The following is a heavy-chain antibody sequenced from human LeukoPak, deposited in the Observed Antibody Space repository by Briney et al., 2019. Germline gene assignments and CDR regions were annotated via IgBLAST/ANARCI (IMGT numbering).Heavy chain of an antibody. D-gene: IGHD6-13*01. J-gene: IGHJ6*02. Sequence: PSETLSLTCTVSGGSISSYYWSWIRQPAGKGLEWIGRIYTSGSTNYNPSLKSRVTMSVDTSKNQFSLKLSSVTAADTAVYYCARQYSSSWCLAGYYGMDVWGQGTTVTVSS. CDR3: ARQYSSSWCLAGYYGMDV. CDR1: GGSISSYY. CDR2: IYTSGST. V-gene: IGHV4-4*07.